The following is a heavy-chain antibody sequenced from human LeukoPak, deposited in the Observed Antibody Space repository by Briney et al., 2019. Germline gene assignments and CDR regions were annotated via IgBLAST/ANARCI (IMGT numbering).Heavy chain of an antibody. J-gene: IGHJ4*02. CDR3: ITGGSGVIYYFDY. Sequence: GGSLRLSCAASGFPFSYAWMSWVRQAPGKGPEWVGRIKTKADAGATDYAAPVKGRFTISRDDSKNTLYLQMNSLKTEDTAVYYCITGGSGVIYYFDYWGQGSLVTVSS. V-gene: IGHV3-15*01. D-gene: IGHD3-3*01. CDR1: GFPFSYAW. CDR2: IKTKADAGAT.